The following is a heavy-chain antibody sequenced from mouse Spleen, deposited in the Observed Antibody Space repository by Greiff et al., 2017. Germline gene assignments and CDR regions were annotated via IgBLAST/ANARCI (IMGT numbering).Heavy chain of an antibody. CDR2: ILPGSGRT. Sequence: VQLQQSGAELMNPGASVKVSCRATGYTFTGDWIQWLKQKPGHGLEWIGEILPGSGRTNYNEKFKGKATFTADTSSNTAYMQLNSLTTDDSAIYYCARDWISWGQGTTLTVSS. V-gene: IGHV1-9*01. CDR3: ARDWIS. CDR1: GYTFTGDW. J-gene: IGHJ2*01.